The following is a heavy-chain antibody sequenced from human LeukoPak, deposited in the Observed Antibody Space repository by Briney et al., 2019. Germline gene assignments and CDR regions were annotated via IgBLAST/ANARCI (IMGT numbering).Heavy chain of an antibody. CDR3: ARDPDTVDDAFDI. V-gene: IGHV3-21*01. D-gene: IGHD4-17*01. J-gene: IGHJ3*02. CDR1: GFTFSSYS. CDR2: ISSSSSYI. Sequence: GGSLGLSCAASGFTFSSYSMNWVRQAPGKGLEWVSSISSSSSYIYYADSVKGRFTISRDNAKNSLYLQMNSLRAEDTAVYYCARDPDTVDDAFDIWGQGTMVTVSS.